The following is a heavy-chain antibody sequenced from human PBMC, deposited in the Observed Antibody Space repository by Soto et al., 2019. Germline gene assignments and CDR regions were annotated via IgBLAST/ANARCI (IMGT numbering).Heavy chain of an antibody. V-gene: IGHV4-61*01. CDR2: IYYSGST. CDR1: GGSVSSGSDY. CDR3: ARYSFSAAWELDY. Sequence: SETLSLTCTVFGGSVSSGSDYWAWIRQPPEKGLEWIGSIYYSGSTNYNPSLNSRVTISIDTSKNQFSLKLSSVTAADTAVYYCARYSFSAAWELDYWGQGTLVTVSS. D-gene: IGHD1-26*01. J-gene: IGHJ4*02.